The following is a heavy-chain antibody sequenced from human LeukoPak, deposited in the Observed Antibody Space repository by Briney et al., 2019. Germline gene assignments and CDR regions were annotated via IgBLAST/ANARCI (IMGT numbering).Heavy chain of an antibody. CDR1: GFTFSSYS. CDR2: ISTGSGTI. V-gene: IGHV3-48*02. Sequence: GGSLRLSCAASGFTFSSYSMNWVRQAPGKGLEWVSYISTGSGTIYYADSVKGRFTISRDNAKNSLYLQMNSLRDEDTAMYYCARDVERTGGTYYYGSGSPRGWGQGTLVTVSS. J-gene: IGHJ4*02. D-gene: IGHD3-10*01. CDR3: ARDVERTGGTYYYGSGSPRG.